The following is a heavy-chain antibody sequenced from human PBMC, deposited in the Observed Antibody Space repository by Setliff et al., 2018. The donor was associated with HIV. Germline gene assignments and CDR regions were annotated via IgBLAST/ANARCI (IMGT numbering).Heavy chain of an antibody. J-gene: IGHJ4*02. D-gene: IGHD3-22*01. V-gene: IGHV1-2*02. CDR3: ASSYYYDLIFFDY. CDR1: GGTFSSYA. CDR2: IKLSSGGT. Sequence: GASVKVSCKASGGTFSSYAISWVRQAPGQGLEWMGNIKLSSGGTKFAQKFLGRVTMTRDTSTNTAFMELRRLNSDDTATYFCASSYYYDLIFFDYWGQGTLVTVSS.